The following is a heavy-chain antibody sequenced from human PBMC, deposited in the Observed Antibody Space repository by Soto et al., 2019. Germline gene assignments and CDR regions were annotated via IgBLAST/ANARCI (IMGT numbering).Heavy chain of an antibody. Sequence: EVQLVESGGGLVQPGGSLRLSCAASGFTFSSYSMNWVRQAPGKGLEWVSYISSSSSTIYYADSVKGRFTTSRDNAKNSQYLQMTRRSAEDTAAYYGAPPSVYSDYGGQGTLGTVS. CDR1: GFTFSSYS. V-gene: IGHV3-48*01. D-gene: IGHD2-8*01. CDR3: APPSVYSDY. CDR2: ISSSSSTI. J-gene: IGHJ4*02.